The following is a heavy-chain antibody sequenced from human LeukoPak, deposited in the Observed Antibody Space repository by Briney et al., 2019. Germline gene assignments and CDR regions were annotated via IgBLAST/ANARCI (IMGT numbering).Heavy chain of an antibody. J-gene: IGHJ5*02. Sequence: GASVKVSCKASGYTFTSYGISWVRQAPGRGLEWMGWISAYNGNTNYAQKLQDRVTMTTDTSTSTAYMELRSLRSDDTAVYYCASSSSGWYWFDPWGQGTLVTVSS. V-gene: IGHV1-18*01. D-gene: IGHD6-19*01. CDR2: ISAYNGNT. CDR3: ASSSSGWYWFDP. CDR1: GYTFTSYG.